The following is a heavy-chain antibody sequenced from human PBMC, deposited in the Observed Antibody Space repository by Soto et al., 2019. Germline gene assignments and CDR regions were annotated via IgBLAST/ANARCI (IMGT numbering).Heavy chain of an antibody. Sequence: SETLSLTCTVSGGSISSYYWSWIRQPPGKGLEWIGYIYYSGSTNYSPSLKSRVTISVDTSKNQFSLKLSSVTAADTAVYYCARSGGAMVTGYYYYYYGMDVWGQGTRVTVSS. CDR3: ARSGGAMVTGYYYYYYGMDV. CDR2: IYYSGST. V-gene: IGHV4-59*01. D-gene: IGHD5-18*01. CDR1: GGSISSYY. J-gene: IGHJ6*02.